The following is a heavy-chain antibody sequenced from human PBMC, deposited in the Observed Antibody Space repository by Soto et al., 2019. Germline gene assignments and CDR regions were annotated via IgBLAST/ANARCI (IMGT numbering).Heavy chain of an antibody. CDR2: IYYSGST. J-gene: IGHJ3*02. V-gene: IGHV4-30-4*01. D-gene: IGHD2-2*01. CDR1: GGSISSGDYY. CDR3: ARASQYCSSTSCSPDAFDI. Sequence: QVQLQESGPGLVKPSQTLSLTCTVSGGSISSGDYYWSWIRQPPGQGLEWLGYIYYSGSTYYNHSIRSRVTISVDTSKNKFSLKLSPVTAADTAVYYCARASQYCSSTSCSPDAFDIWGQGTMVTVSS.